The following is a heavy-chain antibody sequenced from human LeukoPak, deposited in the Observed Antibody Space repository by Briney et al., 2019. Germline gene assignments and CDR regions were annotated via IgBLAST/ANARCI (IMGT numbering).Heavy chain of an antibody. Sequence: SQTLSLTCTVSGGSISSGGYCWSWIRQHPGKGLEWIGYIYYSGSTYYNPSLKSRVTISVDTSKNQFSLKLSSVTAADTAVYYCARDGGVTNYYYYMDVWGKGTTVTVSS. D-gene: IGHD4-17*01. CDR2: IYYSGST. CDR3: ARDGGVTNYYYYMDV. J-gene: IGHJ6*03. CDR1: GGSISSGGYC. V-gene: IGHV4-31*03.